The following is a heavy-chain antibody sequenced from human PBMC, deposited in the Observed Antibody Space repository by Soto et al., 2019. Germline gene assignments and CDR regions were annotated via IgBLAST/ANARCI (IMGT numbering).Heavy chain of an antibody. D-gene: IGHD3-9*01. CDR1: GFRFRTFG. CDR2: ISYDGSNE. CDR3: AKDGLGLRFFDWSLFWV. V-gene: IGHV3-30*18. J-gene: IGHJ3*01. Sequence: AASGFRFRTFGMHWVRQAPGKGLEWVAVISYDGSNEFYADSVKGRFTISRDNAKNTVYLQMNSRRADDTAVYDCAKDGLGLRFFDWSLFWVWGQGTMVTVSS.